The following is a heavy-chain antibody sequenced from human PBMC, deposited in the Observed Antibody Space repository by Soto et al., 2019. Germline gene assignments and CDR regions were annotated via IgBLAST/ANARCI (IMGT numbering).Heavy chain of an antibody. J-gene: IGHJ6*02. CDR3: VRQTTGSLIVPVAITPYYYLGFDV. Sequence: QITLKESGPTLVRPTQTLTLTCTFSGFSFSTSGVGVNWIRQPPGKALEWLALIYWNDDKRYSASLRSRLTITKYTAKNQVVLTLSNLGPVDTATYYCVRQTTGSLIVPVAITPYYYLGFDVWGQGTSVTVSS. D-gene: IGHD2-2*01. V-gene: IGHV2-5*01. CDR2: IYWNDDK. CDR1: GFSFSTSGVG.